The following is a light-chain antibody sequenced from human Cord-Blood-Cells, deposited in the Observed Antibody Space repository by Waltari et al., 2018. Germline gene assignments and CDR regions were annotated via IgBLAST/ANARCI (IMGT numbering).Light chain of an antibody. Sequence: QSALTQPASVSGSPGQSITISCTGTSSDVGGYNYVSWYQQHPGKAPKRMIYDVSNRPSGVSNRFSGSKSGNTASLTISGLQAEDEADYYCSSYTSSYVVFGGGTKLTVL. J-gene: IGLJ2*01. CDR2: DVS. CDR1: SSDVGGYNY. CDR3: SSYTSSYVV. V-gene: IGLV2-14*01.